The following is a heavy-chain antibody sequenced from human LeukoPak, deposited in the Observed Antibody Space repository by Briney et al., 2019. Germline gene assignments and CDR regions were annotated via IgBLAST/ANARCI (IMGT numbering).Heavy chain of an antibody. D-gene: IGHD5-18*01. CDR1: GYTFTSYD. Sequence: ASVKVSCKASGYTFTSYDINWVRQATAQGLEWMGWMNPNSVNTGYAQKFQGRVTMTRNTSISTAYMELSSLRSEDTAVYYCARGGYSYGSDYYYYMDVWGKGTTVTVSS. CDR3: ARGGYSYGSDYYYYMDV. J-gene: IGHJ6*03. CDR2: MNPNSVNT. V-gene: IGHV1-8*01.